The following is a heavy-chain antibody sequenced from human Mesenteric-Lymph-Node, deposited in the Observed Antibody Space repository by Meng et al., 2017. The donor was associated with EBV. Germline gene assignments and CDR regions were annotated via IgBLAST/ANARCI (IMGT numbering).Heavy chain of an antibody. CDR2: INPNTGDT. V-gene: IGHV1-2*06. CDR3: ARVHLGYDSSWYEFDH. D-gene: IGHD6-13*01. J-gene: IGHJ4*02. CDR1: GYTLTDDY. Sequence: QVPLGQFGAEVKNPGASLKVCCKASGYTLTDDYMHWVRQGPGQGLEWMGRINPNTGDTNYAQSFQGRVTMTRDTSINTAFMELSRLKSDDTAVYYCARVHLGYDSSWYEFDHWGQGTLVTVSS.